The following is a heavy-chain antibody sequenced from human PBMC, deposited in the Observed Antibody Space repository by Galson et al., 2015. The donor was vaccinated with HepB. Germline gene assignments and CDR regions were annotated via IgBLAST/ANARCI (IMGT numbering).Heavy chain of an antibody. D-gene: IGHD6-13*01. CDR3: ARVQAAYFDY. J-gene: IGHJ4*02. V-gene: IGHV6-1*01. CDR1: GDSVSNSGAS. CDR2: TYYRSKWYN. Sequence: CAISGDSVSNSGASWNWIRQCPSRGLEWLGRTYYRSKWYNDYAASVKSRITVNPDTSKNQFSLQLSSVTPEDTAVYYCARVQAAYFDYWGQGALVTVSS.